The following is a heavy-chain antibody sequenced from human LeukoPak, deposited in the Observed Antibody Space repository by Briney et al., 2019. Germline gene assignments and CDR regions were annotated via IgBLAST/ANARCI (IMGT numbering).Heavy chain of an antibody. D-gene: IGHD6-6*01. CDR1: GASITTYY. CDR2: IYHSGST. V-gene: IGHV4-59*01. J-gene: IGHJ4*02. Sequence: SETLSLTCTVSGASITTYYWTWIRQPPGKGLEWIGYIYHSGSTNYNPSLKSRVTISLDTSRNQFSLRLSSVTAADTAVYFCAREYSTSSEGDYFDYWGEGSLVTVSS. CDR3: AREYSTSSEGDYFDY.